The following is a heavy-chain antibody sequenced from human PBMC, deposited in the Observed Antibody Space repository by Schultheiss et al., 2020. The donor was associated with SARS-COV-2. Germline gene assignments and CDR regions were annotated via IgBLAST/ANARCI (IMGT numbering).Heavy chain of an antibody. CDR3: AKRGVGATHAEYFQH. D-gene: IGHD1-26*01. J-gene: IGHJ1*01. V-gene: IGHV4-39*07. CDR2: IYYSGST. Sequence: GSLRLSCAASGFTFSSYWMHWVRQAPGKGLVWIGSIYYSGSTYYNPSLKSRVTISVDTSKNQFSLKLTSVTAADTAMYYCAKRGVGATHAEYFQHWGQGTLVTVSS. CDR1: GFTFSSYW.